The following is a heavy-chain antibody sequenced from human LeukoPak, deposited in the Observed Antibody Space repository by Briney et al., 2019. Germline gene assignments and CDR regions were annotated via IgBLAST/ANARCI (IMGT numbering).Heavy chain of an antibody. Sequence: GGSLTPACAASGFTFDSFAMSWVRQAPGKGLEWLSAISGSGASTYYGDSVKGRFTISRDNSRDTLYLQMDSLRAEDTAVYYCAKRPTTVTTFGRDHWGQGTMVTVSS. D-gene: IGHD4-17*01. CDR1: GFTFDSFA. CDR2: ISGSGAST. V-gene: IGHV3-23*01. J-gene: IGHJ4*02. CDR3: AKRPTTVTTFGRDH.